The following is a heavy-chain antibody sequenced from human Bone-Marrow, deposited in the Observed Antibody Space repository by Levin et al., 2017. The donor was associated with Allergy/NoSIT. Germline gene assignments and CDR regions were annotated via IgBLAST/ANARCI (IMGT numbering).Heavy chain of an antibody. J-gene: IGHJ3*02. CDR2: TRSNPYDGAT. D-gene: IGHD6-25*01. V-gene: IGHV3-49*04. CDR1: GFTFGDYA. CDR3: AIPSPAADALEI. Sequence: GESLKISCTTSGFTFGDYAINWVRQAPGRGLEWVGFTRSNPYDGATDYGASGKGRFIISRDDSKRTAYLHMSSLRTEDTAGYYCAIPSPAADALEIWGRGTMVVVSS.